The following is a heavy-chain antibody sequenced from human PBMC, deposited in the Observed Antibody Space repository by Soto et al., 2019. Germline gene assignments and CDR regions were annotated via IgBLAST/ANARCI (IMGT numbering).Heavy chain of an antibody. Sequence: GESMKVSCQASGDNLTGHWITWVRQMPGKGLEYMGRVDPTDSFTNSSPSFRVHVTISADKSTGTAFLHWRSLKASDTAIYYCARSRILRGGNFASWGQGTLVTVS. CDR1: GDNLTGHW. V-gene: IGHV5-10-1*01. J-gene: IGHJ4*02. CDR3: ARSRILRGGNFAS. CDR2: VDPTDSFT. D-gene: IGHD3-10*01.